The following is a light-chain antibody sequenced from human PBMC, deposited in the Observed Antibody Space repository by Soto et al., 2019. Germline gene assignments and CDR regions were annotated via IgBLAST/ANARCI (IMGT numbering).Light chain of an antibody. CDR1: QSISSN. Sequence: EIVMTQSPATLSVSPGERATLSCRAGQSISSNLAWYQQKPGQAPRLLIYGASTGATGIPARFSGSGSGTEFTLTISMLQSEDFAVYYCQQYNNWPLTFGGGTKVEIK. J-gene: IGKJ4*01. CDR3: QQYNNWPLT. V-gene: IGKV3-15*01. CDR2: GAS.